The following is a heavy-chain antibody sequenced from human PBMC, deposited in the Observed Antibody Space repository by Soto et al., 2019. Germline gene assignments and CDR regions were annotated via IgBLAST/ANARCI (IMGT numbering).Heavy chain of an antibody. CDR2: IIPILGIA. J-gene: IGHJ6*03. Sequence: QVQLVQSGAEVKKPGSSVKVSCKASGGTFSSYTISWVRQAPGQGLEWMGRIIPILGIANYAQKFQGRVTITADQSTSTAYMELSSLRSEDTAVYYCAITTIAARSGYYYYYYMDVWGKGTTVTVSS. CDR3: AITTIAARSGYYYYYYMDV. V-gene: IGHV1-69*02. D-gene: IGHD6-6*01. CDR1: GGTFSSYT.